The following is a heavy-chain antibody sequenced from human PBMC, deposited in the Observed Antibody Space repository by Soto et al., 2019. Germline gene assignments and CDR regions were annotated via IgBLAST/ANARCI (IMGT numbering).Heavy chain of an antibody. Sequence: PGGSLRLSCAASGFTFSSYGMHWVRQAPGKGLEWVAVISYDGSNKYYADSVKGRFTISRDNPKNTLYLQMNSLRAEDTAVYYCAKEDYGDYHKFDYWGQGTLVTVSS. CDR2: ISYDGSNK. V-gene: IGHV3-30*18. CDR3: AKEDYGDYHKFDY. J-gene: IGHJ4*02. D-gene: IGHD4-17*01. CDR1: GFTFSSYG.